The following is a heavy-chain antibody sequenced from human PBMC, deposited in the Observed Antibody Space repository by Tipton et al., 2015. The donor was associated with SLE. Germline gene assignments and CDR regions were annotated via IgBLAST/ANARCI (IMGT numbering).Heavy chain of an antibody. V-gene: IGHV3-9*01. CDR2: ITWNSVNT. Sequence: RSLRLSCSASGFTFDDYAMHWVRQAPGKGLEWVSGITWNSVNTAYADSVKGRFTISRDNAKNSLYLQMKSLRAEDTAVYYCARVLSAGAPNDAFDIWGQGTMVTVSS. J-gene: IGHJ3*02. D-gene: IGHD2/OR15-2a*01. CDR3: ARVLSAGAPNDAFDI. CDR1: GFTFDDYA.